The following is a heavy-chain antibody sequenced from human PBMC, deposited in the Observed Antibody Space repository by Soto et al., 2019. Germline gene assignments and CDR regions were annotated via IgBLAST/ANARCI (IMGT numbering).Heavy chain of an antibody. CDR2: INAGNSNT. Sequence: AASVKVSCKASGYTFTSYAMQWVRQTPGQRLEWMGWINAGNSNTKYSQKLQGRVTITRDTSASTAYMELSSLRSEDTAVYYCARIAVAGTAYGFDIWGQGTMVTVSS. CDR3: ARIAVAGTAYGFDI. V-gene: IGHV1-3*01. CDR1: GYTFTSYA. J-gene: IGHJ3*02. D-gene: IGHD6-19*01.